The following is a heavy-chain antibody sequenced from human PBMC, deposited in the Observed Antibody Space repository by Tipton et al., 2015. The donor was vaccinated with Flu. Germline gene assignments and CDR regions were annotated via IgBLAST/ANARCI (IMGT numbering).Heavy chain of an antibody. CDR2: LHRSGNG. J-gene: IGHJ5*01. V-gene: IGHV4-38-2*01. Sequence: TLSLTCPVSGDSIAYPYFWGWLRHAPGKGLELIGNLHRSGNGYYNPSLKSRVPMSVDSSKNQFSLRLTSVTAADTAVYFCARRDYSNDVSEPKNWFDSWGQGALVTVSS. CDR1: GDSIAYPYF. CDR3: ARRDYSNDVSEPKNWFDS. D-gene: IGHD4-11*01.